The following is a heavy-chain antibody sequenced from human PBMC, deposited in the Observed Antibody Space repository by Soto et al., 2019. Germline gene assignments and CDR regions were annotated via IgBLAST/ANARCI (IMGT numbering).Heavy chain of an antibody. J-gene: IGHJ6*02. CDR1: GFTFSSYE. CDR3: ARVLVPAAIGLRSFYYYYGMGV. V-gene: IGHV3-48*03. Sequence: EVQLVESGGGLVQPGGSLRLSCAASGFTFSSYEMNWVRQAPGKGLEWISYISSSGSTIYYADSVRGRFTISRDNAKKSLYLRMNSLRAEDTAVYYCARVLVPAAIGLRSFYYYYGMGVWGQGTTVTVSS. D-gene: IGHD2-2*02. CDR2: ISSSGSTI.